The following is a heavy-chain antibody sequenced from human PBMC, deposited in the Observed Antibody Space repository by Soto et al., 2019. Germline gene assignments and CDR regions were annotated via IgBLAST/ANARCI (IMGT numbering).Heavy chain of an antibody. CDR3: VRAGSTGWPFDS. D-gene: IGHD1-1*01. V-gene: IGHV3-7*01. CDR2: TRQDGGQS. Sequence: EVQLVESGGGLVQPGVSLRLSCEASGFTLSSYWMSWIRQAPGKGLEWVANTRQDGGQSYLVDSVHGRFTISRDNAKNSVYLQMNSPRAEDTAVYYCVRAGSTGWPFDSWGQGTLVSGSS. CDR1: GFTLSSYW. J-gene: IGHJ4*02.